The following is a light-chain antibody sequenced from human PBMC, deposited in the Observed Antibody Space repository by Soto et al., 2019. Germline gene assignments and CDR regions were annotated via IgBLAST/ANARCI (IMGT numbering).Light chain of an antibody. CDR2: EVS. J-gene: IGLJ3*02. CDR3: CSYTTSSTVV. CDR1: SSDVGGYDS. Sequence: QSALTQPASVSGSPGQSITISCTGTSSDVGGYDSVSWYQHHPGKAPRLIIYEVSDRPSGVSNRFSGSKSGNTASLTISGLQAEDEADYFCCSYTTSSTVVFGGGTKLTVL. V-gene: IGLV2-14*01.